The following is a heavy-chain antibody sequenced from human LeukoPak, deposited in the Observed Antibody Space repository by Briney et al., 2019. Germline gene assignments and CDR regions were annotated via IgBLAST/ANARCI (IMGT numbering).Heavy chain of an antibody. CDR2: IYYSGST. V-gene: IGHV4-39*07. CDR3: ARGGRLLGKFDY. Sequence: SETLSLTCTVSGGSISSSSYYWGWIRQPPGKGLEWIGSIYYSGSTYYNPSLKSRVTISVDTSTNQFSLKLSSVTAADTAVYFCARGGRLLGKFDYWGQGTLVTVSS. D-gene: IGHD3-22*01. CDR1: GGSISSSSYY. J-gene: IGHJ4*02.